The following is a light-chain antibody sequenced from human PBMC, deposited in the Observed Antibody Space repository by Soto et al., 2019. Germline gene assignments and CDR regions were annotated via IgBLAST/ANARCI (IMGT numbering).Light chain of an antibody. J-gene: IGLJ1*01. CDR2: EVS. V-gene: IGLV2-8*01. CDR1: SSDVGSYNY. Sequence: QSVLTQPPSASGSPGQSVTISCTGTSSDVGSYNYVSWYQQHPGKVPKLMIYEVSKRPSGVPDRFSGSKSGNTASLTVSGLQAEGEADYYCSVYTRTSTYVFGTGTKVTVL. CDR3: SVYTRTSTYV.